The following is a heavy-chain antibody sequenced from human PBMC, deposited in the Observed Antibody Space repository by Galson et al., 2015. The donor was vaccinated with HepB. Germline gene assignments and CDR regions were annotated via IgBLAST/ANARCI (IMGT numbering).Heavy chain of an antibody. D-gene: IGHD3-10*01. CDR1: GYTFTSYY. CDR3: ARDQGYYGSGSYSYWFDP. Sequence: SVKVSCKASGYTFTSYYMHWVRQAPGQGLEWMGIINPSGGSTTYAQKFQGRVTMTRDTSTSTVYMELSSLRSEDTAVYYCARDQGYYGSGSYSYWFDPWGQGTLVTVSS. J-gene: IGHJ5*02. CDR2: INPSGGST. V-gene: IGHV1-46*03.